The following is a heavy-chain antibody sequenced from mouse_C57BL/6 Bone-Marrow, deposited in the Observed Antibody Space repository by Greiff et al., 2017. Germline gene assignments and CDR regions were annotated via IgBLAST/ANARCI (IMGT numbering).Heavy chain of an antibody. D-gene: IGHD2-2*01. V-gene: IGHV5-16*01. J-gene: IGHJ3*01. CDR1: GFTFSDYY. Sequence: EVHLVESEGGLVQPGSSTKLSCTASGFTFSDYYMAWVRQVPEKGLEWVANINYDGSSTYYLDSLKSRFIISRDNAKNILYLQMSSLKSEDTATYYCARDEDGYAFAYWGQGTLVTVSA. CDR2: INYDGSST. CDR3: ARDEDGYAFAY.